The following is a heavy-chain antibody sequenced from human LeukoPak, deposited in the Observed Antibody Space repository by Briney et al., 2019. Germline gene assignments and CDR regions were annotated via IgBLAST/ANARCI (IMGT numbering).Heavy chain of an antibody. CDR3: ARTHYDSSAYYSPAGY. J-gene: IGHJ4*02. D-gene: IGHD3-22*01. Sequence: ASVKVSCKASGYTFTSYGIIWVRQAPGQGLEWMGWINVHTGVAHYAQKFHGRVTMTRDTSISTAYMELSRLRSDDTAVFYCARTHYDSSAYYSPAGYWGQGTLVTVSS. CDR1: GYTFTSYG. CDR2: INVHTGVA. V-gene: IGHV1-2*02.